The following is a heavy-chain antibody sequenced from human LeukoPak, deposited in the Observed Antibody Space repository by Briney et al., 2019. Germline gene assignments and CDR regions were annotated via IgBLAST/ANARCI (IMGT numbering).Heavy chain of an antibody. CDR2: ISYDGSNK. Sequence: GGSLRLSCAASGFTFSSYAMHWVRQAPGKGLEWVAVISYDGSNKYYADSVKGRFTISRDNSKNTLYLQMNSLRAEDTAVYYCARDPVGSGYPYGMDVWGQGTTVTVSS. D-gene: IGHD3-22*01. J-gene: IGHJ6*02. CDR3: ARDPVGSGYPYGMDV. CDR1: GFTFSSYA. V-gene: IGHV3-30-3*01.